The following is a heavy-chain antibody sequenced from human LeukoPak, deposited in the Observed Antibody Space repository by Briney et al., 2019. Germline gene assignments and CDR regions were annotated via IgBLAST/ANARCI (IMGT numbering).Heavy chain of an antibody. CDR2: INWNGGST. CDR3: AELGITMIGGV. D-gene: IGHD3-10*02. CDR1: GFTFDDYG. Sequence: GGSLRLACAASGFTFDDYGMSWVRHAPGKGLEWVSGINWNGGSTGYADSVKGRFTISRDNAKNSLYLQMNSLRAEDTAVYYCAELGITMIGGVWGKGTTVTISS. J-gene: IGHJ6*04. V-gene: IGHV3-20*04.